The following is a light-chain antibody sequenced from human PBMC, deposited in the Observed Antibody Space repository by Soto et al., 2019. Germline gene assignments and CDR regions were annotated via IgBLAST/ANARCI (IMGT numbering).Light chain of an antibody. CDR3: ETWDSNTRV. CDR2: LEGSGTY. V-gene: IGLV4-60*02. J-gene: IGLJ3*02. CDR1: SGHSNYI. Sequence: QPVRTQSSSASASLGSSVKLTCTLSSGHSNYIIAWHHQQPGKAPRYLMKLEGSGTYNKGSGVPDRFSGSSSGADRYLTISNLQFEDEADYYCETWDSNTRVFGGGTKLTVL.